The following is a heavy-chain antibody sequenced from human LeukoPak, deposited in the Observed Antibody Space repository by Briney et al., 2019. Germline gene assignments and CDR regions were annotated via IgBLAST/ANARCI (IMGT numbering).Heavy chain of an antibody. CDR2: INHSGST. CDR1: GGSFSGYY. V-gene: IGHV4-34*01. CDR3: ARASPVTHDAFDI. D-gene: IGHD2-21*02. J-gene: IGHJ3*02. Sequence: SETLSLTCAVYGGSFSGYYWSWIRQPSGKGLEWIGEINHSGSTNYNPSLKSRVTISVDTSKNQFSLKLSSVTAADTAVYYCARASPVTHDAFDIWGQGTMVTVSS.